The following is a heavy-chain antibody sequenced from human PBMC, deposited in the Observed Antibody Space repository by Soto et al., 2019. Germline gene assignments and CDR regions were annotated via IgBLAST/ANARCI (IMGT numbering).Heavy chain of an antibody. D-gene: IGHD6-19*01. CDR1: GGSFSGYY. J-gene: IGHJ4*02. CDR3: ARGRVSSGWCRDY. Sequence: QVQLQQWGAGLLKPSETLSLTCTVYGGSFSGYYWSWIRQPPGKGLEWIGEINHSGSTNYNPSLKSRVTISVDTSKNQFSLKLNSVTAADTAVYFCARGRVSSGWCRDYWGQGTLVTVSS. V-gene: IGHV4-34*01. CDR2: INHSGST.